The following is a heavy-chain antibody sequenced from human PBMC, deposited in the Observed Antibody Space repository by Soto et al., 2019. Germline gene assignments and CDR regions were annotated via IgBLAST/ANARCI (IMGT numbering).Heavy chain of an antibody. CDR3: AHRSYDSSGYYPAQTYFDY. Sequence: GPTLVNPTQTLTLTCTFSGFSLSTSGVGVGWIRQPPGKALEWLALIYWDDDKRYSPSLKSRLTITKDTSKNQVVLTMTNMDPVDTATYYCAHRSYDSSGYYPAQTYFDYWGQGTLVTVSS. CDR1: GFSLSTSGVG. D-gene: IGHD3-22*01. J-gene: IGHJ4*02. V-gene: IGHV2-5*02. CDR2: IYWDDDK.